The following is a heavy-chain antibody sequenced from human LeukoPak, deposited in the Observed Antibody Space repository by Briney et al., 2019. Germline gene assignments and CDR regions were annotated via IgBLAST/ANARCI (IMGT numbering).Heavy chain of an antibody. D-gene: IGHD2-21*02. V-gene: IGHV4-59*01. CDR1: GGSISSYY. J-gene: IGHJ4*02. CDR2: IYYSGST. Sequence: SETLSLTCTVSGGSISSYYWSWIRQPPGKGLEWIGYIYYSGSTNYNPSLKSRVAISVDTSKNQFSLKLSSVTAADTAVYYCARYVVVTAYFDYWGQGTLVTVSS. CDR3: ARYVVVTAYFDY.